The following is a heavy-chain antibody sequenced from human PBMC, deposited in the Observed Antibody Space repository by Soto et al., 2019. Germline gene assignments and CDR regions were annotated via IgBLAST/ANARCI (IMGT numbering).Heavy chain of an antibody. Sequence: QVQLVQSGAEVKKPGSSVRVSCKASGGSFRSYAISWVRQAPGQGLEWMGAIMAVFGTPTYAQRFQGRVTISADESTTTASLAPSTLRSYDTAVYYCATSRDFYAAMEVWSQGTTVTVS. V-gene: IGHV1-69*01. CDR1: GGSFRSYA. J-gene: IGHJ6*02. CDR2: IMAVFGTP. CDR3: ATSRDFYAAMEV. D-gene: IGHD2-2*01.